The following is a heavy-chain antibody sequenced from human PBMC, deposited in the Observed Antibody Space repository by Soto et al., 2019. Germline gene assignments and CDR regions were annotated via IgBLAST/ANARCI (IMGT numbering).Heavy chain of an antibody. J-gene: IGHJ4*02. CDR2: INHSGST. CDR1: GGSFSGYY. D-gene: IGHD3-9*01. CDR3: ARGRYGGHFDY. V-gene: IGHV4-34*01. Sequence: SETLSITCAVYGGSFSGYYWSWIRQPPGKGLEWIGEINHSGSTNYNPSLKSRVTISVDTSKNQFSLKLSSVTAADTAVYYCARGRYGGHFDYWGQGTLVTVSS.